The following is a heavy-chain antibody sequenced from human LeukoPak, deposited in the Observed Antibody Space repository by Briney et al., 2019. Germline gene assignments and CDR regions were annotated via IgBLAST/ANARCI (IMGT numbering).Heavy chain of an antibody. Sequence: GGSLRLSCAAAVFTFSNSCMSWVRQAPVKGLEWVSSITVSVASTYYADSVKGRFTISRDNSKNTLYLKMKSLKAKETALYSCATSERYSFDSWGQGNLVTVSS. V-gene: IGHV3-23*01. CDR2: ITVSVAST. CDR1: VFTFSNSC. J-gene: IGHJ4*02. CDR3: ATSERYSFDS. D-gene: IGHD3-16*02.